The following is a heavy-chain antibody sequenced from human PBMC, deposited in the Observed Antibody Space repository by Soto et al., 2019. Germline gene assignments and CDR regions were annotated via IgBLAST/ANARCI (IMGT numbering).Heavy chain of an antibody. CDR3: ARGWGTIFDY. D-gene: IGHD7-27*01. CDR2: INHSGST. V-gene: IGHV4-34*01. J-gene: IGHJ4*02. CDR1: GGSFSGYY. Sequence: QVQLQQWGAGLLKPSETLSLTCAVYGGSFSGYYWNWIRQPPGKGLEWIGVINHSGSTNYNPSLKSRVTISVDTSKNQFSLKLSSVTAADTAVYYCARGWGTIFDYWGQGTLVTVSS.